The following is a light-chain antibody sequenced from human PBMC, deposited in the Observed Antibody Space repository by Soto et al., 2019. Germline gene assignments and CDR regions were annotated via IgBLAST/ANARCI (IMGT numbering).Light chain of an antibody. CDR3: QQVKTYPRT. V-gene: IGKV1-9*01. CDR2: GTF. J-gene: IGKJ4*01. CDR1: QDIKTY. Sequence: IQLTQSPSSLSASVGDRVSITCRASQDIKTYLAWYQQKRGKAPKLLISGTFTLQSGVPSRFSGRKSGTQFTLTIDSLQPEDFATYYCQQVKTYPRTFGGGTKVEIK.